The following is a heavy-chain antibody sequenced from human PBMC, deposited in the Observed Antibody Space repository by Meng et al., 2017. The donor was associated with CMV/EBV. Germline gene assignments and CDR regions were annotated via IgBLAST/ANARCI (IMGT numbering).Heavy chain of an antibody. CDR2: ISYDGSNK. J-gene: IGHJ6*02. D-gene: IGHD2-2*01. Sequence: GESLKISCAASGFTFSSYAMHWVRQAPGKGLEWVAVISYDGSNKYYADSVKGRFTISRDNSKNTLYLQMNSLRAEDTAVYYCAREGCSSTSCYVGGAPYYYYGMDVWGQRTTVTVSS. CDR3: AREGCSSTSCYVGGAPYYYYGMDV. V-gene: IGHV3-30-3*01. CDR1: GFTFSSYA.